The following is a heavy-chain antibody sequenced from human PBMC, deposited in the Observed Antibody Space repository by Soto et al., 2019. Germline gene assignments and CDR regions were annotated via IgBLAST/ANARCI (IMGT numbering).Heavy chain of an antibody. D-gene: IGHD6-6*01. CDR2: ISGSGGST. CDR1: GFTFSSYA. Sequence: EVQLLESGGGLVQPGGSLRLSCAASGFTFSSYAMSWVRQAPGKGLEWVSAISGSGGSTYYADSVKGRFTISRDNSKNTLNLQMNGLRAEDTAVYYCAKPFIAAHLRRADFDIWGQGTMVTVSS. V-gene: IGHV3-23*01. CDR3: AKPFIAAHLRRADFDI. J-gene: IGHJ3*02.